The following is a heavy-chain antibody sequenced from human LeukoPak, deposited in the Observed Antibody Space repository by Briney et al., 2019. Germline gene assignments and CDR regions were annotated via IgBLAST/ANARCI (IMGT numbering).Heavy chain of an antibody. J-gene: IGHJ3*02. D-gene: IGHD6-13*01. CDR1: GFTFSSYA. Sequence: GGSLRLSCATSGFTFSSYAMSWVRQAPGKGLEWVSVISGSGGSTYYADSVKGRFTISRDNSKNTLYLQMNSLRAEDTAVYYCAKSLLKYSCNHVDAFDIWGQGTMVTVSS. CDR2: ISGSGGST. CDR3: AKSLLKYSCNHVDAFDI. V-gene: IGHV3-23*01.